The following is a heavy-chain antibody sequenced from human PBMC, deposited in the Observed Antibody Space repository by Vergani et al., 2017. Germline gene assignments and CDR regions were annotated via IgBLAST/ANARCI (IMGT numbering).Heavy chain of an antibody. CDR2: IYYSGST. CDR3: ARALPQYYYDMGYFDL. J-gene: IGHJ2*01. D-gene: IGHD3-22*01. V-gene: IGHV4-59*01. Sequence: QVQLQESGPGLVKPSETLSLTCTVSGGSISSYYWSWIRQPPGKGLEWIWYIYYSGSTNYNPSLKSRVTISVDTSKNQFSLKLSSVTAADTAVYYCARALPQYYYDMGYFDLWGRGTLVTVSS. CDR1: GGSISSYY.